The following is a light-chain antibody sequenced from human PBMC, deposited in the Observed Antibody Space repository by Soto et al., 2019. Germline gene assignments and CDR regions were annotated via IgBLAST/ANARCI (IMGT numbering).Light chain of an antibody. CDR2: DAS. J-gene: IGKJ4*01. CDR1: QSVTSY. V-gene: IGKV3-11*01. Sequence: EIVLTQSPATLSLSPGARATLSCRASQSVTSYLAWYQQKPGQAPRLLIYDASNRATGIPARFSGSGSGTDFTLTISCLEPEDFATYFCQHYHSLSPEGLTFGGGTTVEL. CDR3: QHYHSLSPEGLT.